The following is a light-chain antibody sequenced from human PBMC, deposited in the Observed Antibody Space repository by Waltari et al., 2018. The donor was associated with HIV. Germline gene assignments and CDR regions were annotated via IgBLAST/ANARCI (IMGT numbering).Light chain of an antibody. V-gene: IGLV2-23*02. J-gene: IGLJ2*01. CDR1: SHDVASSNL. CDR3: SSYATAGTYVL. CDR2: EVN. Sequence: QSALTPPASVFGSPGQSINIPCPGTSHDVASSNLVSLYQQHPGKAPKLMISEVNKRPSGVSNRFSGSKSGNTASLTISGLQAEDEADYYCSSYATAGTYVLFGGGTKLTVL.